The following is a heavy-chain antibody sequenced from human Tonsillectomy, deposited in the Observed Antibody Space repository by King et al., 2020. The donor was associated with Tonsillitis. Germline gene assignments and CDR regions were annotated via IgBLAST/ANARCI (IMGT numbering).Heavy chain of an antibody. CDR3: ARGDMDTSMADYYYYIDV. CDR2: INPNSGGP. Sequence: QLVRSGAEVNKPVASVKVSFKASGYTFIGYNIHWVRHAPGQGLEWMGWINPNSGGPNDAQNVQGWVTMTRDTSISTAYLELNKLRSDDTAVYYFARGDMDTSMADYYYYIDVWGQGTTVTVSS. V-gene: IGHV1-2*04. CDR1: GYTFIGYN. D-gene: IGHD5-18*01. J-gene: IGHJ6*03.